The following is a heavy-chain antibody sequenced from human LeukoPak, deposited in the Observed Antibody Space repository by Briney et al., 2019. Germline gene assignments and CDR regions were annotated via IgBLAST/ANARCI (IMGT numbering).Heavy chain of an antibody. Sequence: GGSLRLSCAASGFTFSSYSMNWVRQAPGKGLEWVSSISSSSSYIYYADSVKGRFTISRDNAKNSLYLQMNSLRAEDTAVYYCAKVLLRLGELSLDYWGQGTLVTVSS. CDR2: ISSSSSYI. J-gene: IGHJ4*02. CDR3: AKVLLRLGELSLDY. V-gene: IGHV3-21*01. D-gene: IGHD3-16*02. CDR1: GFTFSSYS.